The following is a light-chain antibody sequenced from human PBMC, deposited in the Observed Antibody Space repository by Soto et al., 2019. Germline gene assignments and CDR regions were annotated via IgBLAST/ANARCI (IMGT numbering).Light chain of an antibody. V-gene: IGKV1-5*01. CDR2: DAY. CDR3: QQYYNCYPYT. J-gene: IGKJ2*01. CDR1: QTISNK. Sequence: DIQMTQSPSTLSASVGDRVTITCRASQTISNKLAWYQKKPGKAPKLLIYDAYTLESGVPSRFSGSGSGTEFILTISSMQHDDFLKYYYQQYYNCYPYTFGQGTKVDIK.